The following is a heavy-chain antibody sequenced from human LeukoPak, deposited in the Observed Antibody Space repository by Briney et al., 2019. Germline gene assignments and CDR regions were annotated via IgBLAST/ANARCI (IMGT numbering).Heavy chain of an antibody. CDR2: IYYSGST. Sequence: SQTLSLTCTVSGGSISSGDYYWSWIRQPPGKGLEWIGYIYYSGSTYYNPSLKSRVTISVDTSKYQFSLKLSSVTAVDTAVYYCARDRVSGYDRGGFDYWGQGTLVTVSS. CDR1: GGSISSGDYY. V-gene: IGHV4-30-4*01. D-gene: IGHD5-12*01. J-gene: IGHJ4*02. CDR3: ARDRVSGYDRGGFDY.